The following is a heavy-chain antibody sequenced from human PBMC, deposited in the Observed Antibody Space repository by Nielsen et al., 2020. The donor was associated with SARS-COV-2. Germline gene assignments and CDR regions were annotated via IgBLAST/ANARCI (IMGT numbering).Heavy chain of an antibody. CDR1: GYSISSGYY. CDR3: ARGVGLLWFGDRHDAFDI. CDR2: IYHSGST. J-gene: IGHJ3*02. Sequence: GSLRLSCTVSGYSISSGYYWGWIRQPPGKGLEWIGSIYHSGSTYYNPSLKSRVTMSVDTSKNQFSLKLSSVTAADTAVYYCARGVGLLWFGDRHDAFDIWGQGTMVTVSS. D-gene: IGHD3-10*01. V-gene: IGHV4-38-2*02.